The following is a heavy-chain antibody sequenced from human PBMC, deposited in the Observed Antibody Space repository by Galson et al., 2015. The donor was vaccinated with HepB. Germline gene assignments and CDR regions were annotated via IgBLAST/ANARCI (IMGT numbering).Heavy chain of an antibody. Sequence: ETLSLTCPVSGGSISSYYWSWIRQPPGKGLEWIGYIYYSGSTNYNPSLKSRVTISVDTSKNQFSLKLSSVTAADTAVYYCARGYYFDYWGQGTLVTVSS. CDR2: IYYSGST. J-gene: IGHJ4*02. CDR1: GGSISSYY. CDR3: ARGYYFDY. V-gene: IGHV4-59*01.